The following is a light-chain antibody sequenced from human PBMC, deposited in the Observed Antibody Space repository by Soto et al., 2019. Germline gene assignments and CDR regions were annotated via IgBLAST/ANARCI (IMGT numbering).Light chain of an antibody. V-gene: IGKV1-17*01. CDR2: NAY. CDR1: QSINRG. CDR3: QQHNYFPHT. J-gene: IGKJ2*01. Sequence: DIQMTQSPSSLSASVGDRVSITCRASQSINRGLAWYQQKPGEAPKLLIYNAYSLQSGVPSRFSGSGSGTEFTLTINSLQPEDFATYYCQQHNYFPHTFGQGTRVEIK.